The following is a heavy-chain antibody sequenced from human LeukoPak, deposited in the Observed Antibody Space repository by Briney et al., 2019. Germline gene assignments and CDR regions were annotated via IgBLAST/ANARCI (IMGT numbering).Heavy chain of an antibody. CDR1: RGSISAFY. V-gene: IGHV4-59*01. J-gene: IGHJ4*02. CDR3: ARVYPAVYTTGWESLDY. Sequence: SETLSLTCTVSRGSISAFYWSWIRQPPGKGLEWIGYIYYSGNTAYNPSLKSRVTISLDTSTNQLSLNLTSVTAADTALYYCARVYPAVYTTGWESLDYWGQGIMVTVSS. D-gene: IGHD2-8*01. CDR2: IYYSGNT.